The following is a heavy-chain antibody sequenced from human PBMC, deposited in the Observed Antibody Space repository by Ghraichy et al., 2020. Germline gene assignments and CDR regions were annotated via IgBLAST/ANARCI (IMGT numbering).Heavy chain of an antibody. CDR1: GFTFSSYS. J-gene: IGHJ4*02. CDR3: ARDDSQIVVVPAAMVPYFDY. V-gene: IGHV3-21*01. CDR2: ISSSSSYI. Sequence: GGSLRLSCAASGFTFSSYSMNWVRQAPGKGLEWVSSISSSSSYIYYADSVKGRFTISRDNAKNSLYLQMNSLRAEDTAVYYCARDDSQIVVVPAAMVPYFDYWGQGTLVTVSS. D-gene: IGHD2-2*01.